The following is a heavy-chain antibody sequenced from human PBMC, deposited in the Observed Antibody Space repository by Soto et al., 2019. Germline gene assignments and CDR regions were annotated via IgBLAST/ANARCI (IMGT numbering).Heavy chain of an antibody. CDR1: GFSFSRIG. D-gene: IGHD3-10*01. Sequence: SLRLSCAGSGFSFSRIGMHWVRQAPGKGLEWVALISYDGSNKYYADSVKGRFTISRDNSKNRMYLQMNSLRTEDTAVYHCAKGAYGLGKGSYYYGMDVWGQGTTVTVSS. CDR2: ISYDGSNK. J-gene: IGHJ6*02. V-gene: IGHV3-30*18. CDR3: AKGAYGLGKGSYYYGMDV.